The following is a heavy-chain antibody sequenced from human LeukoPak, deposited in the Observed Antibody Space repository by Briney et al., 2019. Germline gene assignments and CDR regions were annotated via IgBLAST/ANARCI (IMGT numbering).Heavy chain of an antibody. V-gene: IGHV1-2*02. CDR2: INPNSGDT. CDR1: GYTFTGYY. J-gene: IGHJ2*01. CDR3: ARGPNVNYFDL. Sequence: ASVKVSCKASGYTFTGYYIHWVRQAPGQGLEWMGWINPNSGDTSYPQSFQGRVTMTRDTSISTTHMELSRLKSDDTAVYYCARGPNVNYFDLWGRGTLVTVSS. D-gene: IGHD3-10*02.